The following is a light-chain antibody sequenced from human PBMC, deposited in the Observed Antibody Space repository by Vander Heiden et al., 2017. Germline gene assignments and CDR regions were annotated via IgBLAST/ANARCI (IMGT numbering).Light chain of an antibody. J-gene: IGKJ4*02. CDR3: QQYNSYCPRT. Sequence: DIQMTHTPSTLSASVGDRVTITCRGSQSSISWLAWYQQKTGKDPKLLIYKASSLESGVPSRFSGSGSGTEFTLIISSLQPDDFATYYCQQYNSYCPRTFGGGTKVEIK. CDR1: QSSISW. CDR2: KAS. V-gene: IGKV1-5*03.